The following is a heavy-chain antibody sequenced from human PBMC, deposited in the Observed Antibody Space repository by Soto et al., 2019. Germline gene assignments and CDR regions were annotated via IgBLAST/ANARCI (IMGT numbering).Heavy chain of an antibody. CDR2: INPNSGGT. D-gene: IGHD2-15*01. V-gene: IGHV1-2*04. CDR3: TTDGGQPWWVLYGMDV. Sequence: ASVKVSCKASGYTFTGYYMHWVRQAPGQGLEWMGWINPNSGGTNYAQKFQGWVTMTRDTSISTAYMELSRLKTEDTAVYYCTTDGGQPWWVLYGMDVWGQGTTVTVSS. J-gene: IGHJ6*02. CDR1: GYTFTGYY.